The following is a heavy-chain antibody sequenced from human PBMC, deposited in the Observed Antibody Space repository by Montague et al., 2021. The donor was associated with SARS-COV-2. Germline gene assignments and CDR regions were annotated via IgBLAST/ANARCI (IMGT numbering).Heavy chain of an antibody. V-gene: IGHV6-1*01. J-gene: IGHJ6*02. CDR2: TYYRSKWYN. CDR1: GDSVSSHSAT. D-gene: IGHD3-16*01. Sequence: CAISGDSVSSHSATWNWVRQSPSRGLEWLGRTYYRSKWYNDYAVSVRGRVTINPDTSKNQFSLQLNSVTPEDTAIYYCTSGRGGNYNVMDVWGQGTTVTVSS. CDR3: TSGRGGNYNVMDV.